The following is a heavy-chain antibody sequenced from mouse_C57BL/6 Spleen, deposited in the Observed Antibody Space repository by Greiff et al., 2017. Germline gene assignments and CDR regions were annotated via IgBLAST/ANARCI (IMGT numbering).Heavy chain of an antibody. CDR3: TRYYAMDY. CDR2: IDPETGGT. J-gene: IGHJ4*01. CDR1: GYPFTDYE. V-gene: IGHV1-15*01. Sequence: QVQLQQSGAELVRPGASVTLSCKASGYPFTDYEMHWVKQTPVHGLEWIGAIDPETGGTAYNQKFKGKARLTADKSSSTAYMELRSLTSEYSAVYYCTRYYAMDYWGQGTSVTVSS.